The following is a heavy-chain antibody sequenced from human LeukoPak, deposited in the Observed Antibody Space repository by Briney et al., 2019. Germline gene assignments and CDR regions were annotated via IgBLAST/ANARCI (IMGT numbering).Heavy chain of an antibody. CDR1: GVTFNRYW. CDR3: AKDRCSNGIGCYYYYMDV. V-gene: IGHV3-30*02. D-gene: IGHD2-8*01. Sequence: GGSLRLSCVDSGVTFNRYWMSWVRQAPGKGLEWVAYIQYDGSNEQYADSVKGRFSISRDSSKNILYLQMNSLRAEDTAVYYCAKDRCSNGIGCYYYYMDVWGKGTTVTISS. J-gene: IGHJ6*03. CDR2: IQYDGSNE.